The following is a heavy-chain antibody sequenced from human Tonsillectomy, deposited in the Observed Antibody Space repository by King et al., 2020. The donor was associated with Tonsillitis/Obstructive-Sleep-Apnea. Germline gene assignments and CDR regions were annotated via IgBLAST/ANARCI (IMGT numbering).Heavy chain of an antibody. D-gene: IGHD2-2*01. CDR1: GFTFGDHA. V-gene: IGHV3-49*04. CDR3: TRVAGFVGVPDAPEGWLDP. J-gene: IGHJ5*02. CDR2: IRSKPYGGTT. Sequence: VQLVESGGDLVQPGRSLRLSCTDSGFTFGDHAMSWVRQAPGKGLEWVGFIRSKPYGGTTEYAASVKGRFTISRDDSNSIAYLQMNNLKTEDTAMYYCTRVAGFVGVPDAPEGWLDPWGQGTLVIVSS.